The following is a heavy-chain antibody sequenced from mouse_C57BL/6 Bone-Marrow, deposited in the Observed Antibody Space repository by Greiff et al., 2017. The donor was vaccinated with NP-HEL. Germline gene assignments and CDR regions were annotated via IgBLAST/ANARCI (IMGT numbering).Heavy chain of an antibody. CDR1: GYTFTSYW. D-gene: IGHD1-1*01. J-gene: IGHJ2*01. V-gene: IGHV1-69*01. CDR3: ARGRITTVAAYYFDY. Sequence: QVQLQQPGAELVMPGASVKLSCKASGYTFTSYWMHWVKQRPGQGLEWIGEIDPSDSYTNYNQKFKGKSTLTVDKSSSTAYMQLSSLTSEDSAVYYCARGRITTVAAYYFDYWGQGTTLTVSS. CDR2: IDPSDSYT.